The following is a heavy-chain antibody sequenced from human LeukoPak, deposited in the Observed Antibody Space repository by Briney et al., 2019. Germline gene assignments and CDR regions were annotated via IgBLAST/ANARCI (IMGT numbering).Heavy chain of an antibody. CDR1: GYSFTSYW. CDR3: ARAPGHYYDSSGYYSHDAFDI. CDR2: IYPGDSDT. Sequence: GESLKISCKGSGYSFTSYWIGWVRQMPGKGLEWMGIIYPGDSDTRYSPSFQGQVTISADKSISTAYLQWSSLKASDTAMYYCARAPGHYYDSSGYYSHDAFDIWGQGTMVTVSS. D-gene: IGHD3-22*01. V-gene: IGHV5-51*01. J-gene: IGHJ3*02.